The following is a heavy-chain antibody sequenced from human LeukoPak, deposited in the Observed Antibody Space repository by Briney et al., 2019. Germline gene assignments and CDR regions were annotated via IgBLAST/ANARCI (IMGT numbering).Heavy chain of an antibody. CDR2: ISAYNGNT. CDR3: ARDLYSYGLLGY. J-gene: IGHJ4*02. D-gene: IGHD5-18*01. Sequence: ASVKVSCKASGYTFTSCGISWVRQAPGQGLEWMGWISAYNGNTNYAQKLQGRVTMTTDTSTSTAYMELRSLRSDDTAVYYCARDLYSYGLLGYWGQGTLVTVSS. CDR1: GYTFTSCG. V-gene: IGHV1-18*01.